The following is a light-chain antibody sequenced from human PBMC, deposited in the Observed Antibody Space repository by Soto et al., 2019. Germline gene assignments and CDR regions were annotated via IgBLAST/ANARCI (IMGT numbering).Light chain of an antibody. Sequence: QSVLTQPASVSGSPGQSITISCTGTSSDVGSYNVVSWYQQHPGKAPKLLIYEVSKRPSGVSDRFSGSKSGNTASLTISGLQAEDEVDYHCCSCAGSSSAYVFGTGTKLTVL. CDR1: SSDVGSYNV. J-gene: IGLJ1*01. CDR3: CSCAGSSSAYV. CDR2: EVS. V-gene: IGLV2-23*02.